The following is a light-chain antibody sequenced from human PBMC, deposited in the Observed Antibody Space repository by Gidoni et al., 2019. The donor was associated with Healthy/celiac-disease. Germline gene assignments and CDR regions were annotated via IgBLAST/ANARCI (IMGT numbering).Light chain of an antibody. V-gene: IGKV1-27*01. CDR1: QGISNY. Sequence: DIQLTQSPSSLSASVGDRVTITCRASQGISNYLAWYQQKPGKVPKLLIYAASTLQSGVPSRFSGSGSGTDFTLTISSLQPEDVATYYCQKYNSAPWTFXQXTKVEIK. CDR3: QKYNSAPWT. J-gene: IGKJ1*01. CDR2: AAS.